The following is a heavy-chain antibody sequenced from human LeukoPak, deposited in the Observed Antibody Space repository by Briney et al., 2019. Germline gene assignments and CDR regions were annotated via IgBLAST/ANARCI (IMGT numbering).Heavy chain of an antibody. J-gene: IGHJ4*02. CDR1: GASITSESYY. V-gene: IGHV4-61*02. CDR2: IYASGVT. CDR3: ARQGGNYDVLTASELYYFDY. D-gene: IGHD3-9*01. Sequence: SQTLSLTCSVSGASITSESYYWTWVRQPAGRGLEWIGRIYASGVTSYNPSLKTRLTISLDTSKNQISLRLNSVTAADTAVYYCARQGGNYDVLTASELYYFDYWGQGTLVTVSS.